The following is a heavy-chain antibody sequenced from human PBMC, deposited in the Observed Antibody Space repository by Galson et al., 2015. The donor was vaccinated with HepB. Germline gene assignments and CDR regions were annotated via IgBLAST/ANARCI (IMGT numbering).Heavy chain of an antibody. D-gene: IGHD2-2*01. Sequence: ETLSLTCAVSGGSISSRNWWNWVRQSPGKGLEWIGEIFHHGDTNYNPALRSRVTMSIDTSKKQFSLRLSSVTAADTAVYYCARERVGGDFDHWGQGTPVTVSS. CDR1: GGSISSRNW. J-gene: IGHJ4*02. CDR2: IFHHGDT. V-gene: IGHV4-4*02. CDR3: ARERVGGDFDH.